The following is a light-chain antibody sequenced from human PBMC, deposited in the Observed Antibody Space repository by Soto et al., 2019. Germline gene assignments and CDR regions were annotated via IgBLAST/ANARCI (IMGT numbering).Light chain of an antibody. V-gene: IGKV1-33*01. CDR1: QDISNY. J-gene: IGKJ4*01. CDR2: DAS. Sequence: DIQMTQSPSSLSASVGDRVTITCQASQDISNYLNWYQQKPGKAPKLLIYDASNLETGVPSRFSGSGSGTDFTFTISSLQPEDIATYYCQQYDNPALTFGGGTKVEIE. CDR3: QQYDNPALT.